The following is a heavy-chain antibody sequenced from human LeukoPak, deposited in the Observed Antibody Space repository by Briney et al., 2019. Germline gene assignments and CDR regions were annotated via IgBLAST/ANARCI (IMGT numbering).Heavy chain of an antibody. V-gene: IGHV3-7*01. CDR1: GFTFSSYW. J-gene: IGHJ4*02. D-gene: IGHD4-17*01. CDR2: IKQDGSKK. Sequence: GGSLRLSCAASGFTFSSYWMSWVRQAPGKGLEWVANIKQDGSKKYYVDSVKGRFTISRDNAKNSLYLQMNSLRAEDTAVYYCVYGDYYYSYFDYWGQGTLVTVSS. CDR3: VYGDYYYSYFDY.